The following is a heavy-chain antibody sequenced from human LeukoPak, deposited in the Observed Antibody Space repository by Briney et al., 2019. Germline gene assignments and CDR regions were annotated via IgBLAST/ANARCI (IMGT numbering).Heavy chain of an antibody. CDR2: MNPNSGNT. J-gene: IGHJ4*02. D-gene: IGHD6-19*01. V-gene: IGHV1-8*01. CDR1: GYTFTSYD. Sequence: AASVKVSCKASGYTFTSYDINWVRQATGQGLEWMGWMNPNSGNTGYAQKLQGRVTMTTDTSTSTAYMELRSLRSDDTAVYYCARDLFPYSSGWYYGLGYWGQGTLVTVSS. CDR3: ARDLFPYSSGWYYGLGY.